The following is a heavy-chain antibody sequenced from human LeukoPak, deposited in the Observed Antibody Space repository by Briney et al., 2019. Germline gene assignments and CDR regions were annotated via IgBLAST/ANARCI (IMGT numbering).Heavy chain of an antibody. J-gene: IGHJ4*02. CDR3: AKSHRAMTQNYYFDY. CDR1: GGSFSGYY. D-gene: IGHD5-18*01. V-gene: IGHV4-34*01. CDR2: INHSGST. Sequence: MSSETLSLTCAVYGGSFSGYYWSWIRQPPGKGLEWIGEINHSGSTNYNPSLKSRVTISVDTSKNQFSLKLSSVTAADTAVYYCAKSHRAMTQNYYFDYWGQGTLVTVSS.